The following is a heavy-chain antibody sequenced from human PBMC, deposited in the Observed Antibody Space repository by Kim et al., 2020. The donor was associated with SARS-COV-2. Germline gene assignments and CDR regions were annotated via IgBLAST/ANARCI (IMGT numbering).Heavy chain of an antibody. CDR3: ARKGQYSSGWYYFDY. J-gene: IGHJ4*02. D-gene: IGHD6-19*01. Sequence: GGSLRLSCAASGFTFSSYSMNWVRQAPGKGLEWVAYISSSRTIYYADSVKGRFTISRDNAKNSLYLQMNSLRDEDTAVYYCARKGQYSSGWYYFDYWGQGTLVTVSS. CDR2: ISSSRTI. CDR1: GFTFSSYS. V-gene: IGHV3-48*02.